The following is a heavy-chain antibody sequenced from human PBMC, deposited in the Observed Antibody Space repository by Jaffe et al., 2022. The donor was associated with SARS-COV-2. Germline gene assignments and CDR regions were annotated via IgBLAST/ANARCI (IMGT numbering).Heavy chain of an antibody. D-gene: IGHD6-19*01. CDR3: ARGLNSGGWSGMDV. V-gene: IGHV3-33*01. Sequence: QVQLVESGGGVVQPGRSLRLSCAASGFTFSNSGMHWVRQAPGKGLEWVAVTWYDGSNKKYADSVKGRFTISRDNSKNTLYLQMNSLRAEDTAVYYCARGLNSGGWSGMDVWGQGTTVTVSS. CDR2: TWYDGSNK. J-gene: IGHJ6*02. CDR1: GFTFSNSG.